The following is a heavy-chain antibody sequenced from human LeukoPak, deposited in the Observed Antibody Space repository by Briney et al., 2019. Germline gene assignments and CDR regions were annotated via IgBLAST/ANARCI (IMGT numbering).Heavy chain of an antibody. CDR2: IYRGDST. CDR1: GFTVSSNY. Sequence: GGSLRLSCAASGFTVSSNYMSWVRQAPGKGLEWVSVIYRGDSTYYADSVKGRFTISRDNSKNTLYLQMNSLRAEDTAVYYCARARRIAALTGSRYFDYWGQGTLVTVSS. CDR3: ARARRIAALTGSRYFDY. V-gene: IGHV3-53*01. D-gene: IGHD2-15*01. J-gene: IGHJ4*02.